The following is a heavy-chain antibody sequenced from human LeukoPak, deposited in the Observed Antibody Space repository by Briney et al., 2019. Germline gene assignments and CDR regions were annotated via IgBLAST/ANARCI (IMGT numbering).Heavy chain of an antibody. J-gene: IGHJ2*01. CDR3: ARGGVWYFDL. V-gene: IGHV4-59*11. D-gene: IGHD3-16*01. CDR2: IHLSGST. CDR1: GGSISFHY. Sequence: PSETLSLTCTVSGGSISFHYWSWIRQPPGKGLEWIGYIHLSGSTYYDPSLRGRVTISGDTSKNQLSLRLNSVTAADTAVYYCARGGVWYFDLWGRGTLVTVSS.